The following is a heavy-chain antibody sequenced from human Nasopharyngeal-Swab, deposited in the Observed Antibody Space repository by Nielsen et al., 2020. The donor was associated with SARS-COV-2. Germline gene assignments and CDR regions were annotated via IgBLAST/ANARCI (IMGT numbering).Heavy chain of an antibody. V-gene: IGHV4-39*01. CDR2: IYYSGST. J-gene: IGHJ5*02. Sequence: PGKGLEWIGYIYYSGSTYYNPSLKSRVTISVDTSKNQFSLKLSSVTAADTAVYYCARQKNGILTGYYLPWDNWFDPWGQGTLVTVSS. D-gene: IGHD3-9*01. CDR3: ARQKNGILTGYYLPWDNWFDP.